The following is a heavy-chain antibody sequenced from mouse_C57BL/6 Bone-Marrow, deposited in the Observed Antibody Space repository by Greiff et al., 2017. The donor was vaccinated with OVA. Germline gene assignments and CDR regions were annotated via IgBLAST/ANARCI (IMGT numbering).Heavy chain of an antibody. Sequence: QVTLKVSGPGLLKPSQTLSLACTFSGFSLSTSGMGLSWLRTPSGKAFVWLVSIRNNDNYYNQSLKSRVTISMETSNSQGFLQLTSVDTAYSATYFGTWRGLYYYVSSSAYWGQGTLVTVTA. CDR3: WRGLYYYVSSSAY. J-gene: IGHJ3*01. D-gene: IGHD1-1*01. CDR2: RNNDNY. CDR1: FSLSTSGMGL. V-gene: IGHV8-2*01.